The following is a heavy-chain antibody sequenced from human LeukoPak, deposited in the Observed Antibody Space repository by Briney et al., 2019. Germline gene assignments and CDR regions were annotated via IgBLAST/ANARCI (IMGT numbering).Heavy chain of an antibody. D-gene: IGHD3-3*01. J-gene: IGHJ3*02. Sequence: GGSLRLSCAASGFTFSSRWMIWVRQPPGKGLEWVANIKQDGSEKYYVDSVKGRFTISRDNAKNSLYLQMNSLRAEDTAVYYCARDGFSRISIFGVVSDAFDIWGQGTMVTVSS. CDR2: IKQDGSEK. CDR1: GFTFSSRW. V-gene: IGHV3-7*01. CDR3: ARDGFSRISIFGVVSDAFDI.